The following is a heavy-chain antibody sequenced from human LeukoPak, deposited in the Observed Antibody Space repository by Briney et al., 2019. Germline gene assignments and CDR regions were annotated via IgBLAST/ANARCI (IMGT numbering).Heavy chain of an antibody. Sequence: GGSLRLSCAASGFTFSSYGMHWVRQAPGKGLEWVAFIRYDGSNKYYADSVKGRFTISRDNSKNTLYLQMNSLRAEDTAVYYCAREKWERLLIWYFDYWGQGTLVTVSS. CDR1: GFTFSSYG. CDR3: AREKWERLLIWYFDY. J-gene: IGHJ4*02. D-gene: IGHD1-26*01. CDR2: IRYDGSNK. V-gene: IGHV3-30*02.